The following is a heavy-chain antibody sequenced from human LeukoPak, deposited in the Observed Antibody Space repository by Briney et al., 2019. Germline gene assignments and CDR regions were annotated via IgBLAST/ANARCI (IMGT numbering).Heavy chain of an antibody. D-gene: IGHD6-6*01. CDR1: GGSISSSNYH. J-gene: IGHJ4*02. CDR3: AGEYRRSAGH. V-gene: IGHV4-39*01. CDR2: IYYSGRT. Sequence: SEILSLTCTVAGGSISSSNYHWGWIRQPPGKGLEWIGSIYYSGRTYYKPSLKSRVTISVDTSKTQFSLKLTSVTAADTAVYYCAGEYRRSAGHWGQGTLVTVSS.